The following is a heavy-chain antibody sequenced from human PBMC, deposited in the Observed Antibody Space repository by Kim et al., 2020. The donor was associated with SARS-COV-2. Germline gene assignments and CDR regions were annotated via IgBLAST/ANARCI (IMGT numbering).Heavy chain of an antibody. CDR3: ARDVWFGELLNYYYYSMDV. D-gene: IGHD3-10*01. CDR2: IYTSGST. V-gene: IGHV4-61*02. J-gene: IGHJ6*02. CDR1: GGSISSGSYY. Sequence: SETLSLTCTVSGGSISSGSYYWSWIRQPAGKGLEWIGRIYTSGSTNYNPSLKSRVTISVDTSKNQFSLKLSSVTAADTAVYYCARDVWFGELLNYYYYSMDVWGQGTTVTVSS.